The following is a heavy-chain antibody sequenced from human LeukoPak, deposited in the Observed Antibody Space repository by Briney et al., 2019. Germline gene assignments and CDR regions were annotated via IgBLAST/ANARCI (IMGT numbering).Heavy chain of an antibody. Sequence: SETLSLTCTVSGGSISSSSYYWGWIRQPPGKGLEWIGSIYYSGSTYYNPSLKSRVTISVDTSKNQFSLKLSSVTAADTAVYYCARTPLEWLFPYYFDYWGQGTLVTVSS. CDR3: ARTPLEWLFPYYFDY. V-gene: IGHV4-39*01. D-gene: IGHD3-3*01. CDR1: GGSISSSSYY. J-gene: IGHJ4*02. CDR2: IYYSGST.